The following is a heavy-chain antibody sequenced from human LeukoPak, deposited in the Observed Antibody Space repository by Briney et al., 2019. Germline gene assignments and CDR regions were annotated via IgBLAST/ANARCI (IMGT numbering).Heavy chain of an antibody. J-gene: IGHJ4*02. Sequence: PSQTLSLTCTVSGGSISSGGYSWSWIRQHPGKGLEWIGYIYYSGSTYYNPSLKSRVTISVDTSKNQFSLKLSSVTAADTAVYYCARDRGGVYFDYWGQGTLVTVSS. CDR2: IYYSGST. D-gene: IGHD3-16*01. V-gene: IGHV4-31*03. CDR3: ARDRGGVYFDY. CDR1: GGSISSGGYS.